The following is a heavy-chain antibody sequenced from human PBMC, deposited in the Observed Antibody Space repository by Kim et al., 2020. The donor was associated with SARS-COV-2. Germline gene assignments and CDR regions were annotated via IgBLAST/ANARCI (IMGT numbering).Heavy chain of an antibody. CDR1: GGSFSGYY. Sequence: SETLSLTCAVYGGSFSGYYWNWIRQPPGKGLEWIGEINHSGSTNYNPSLKSRVTISVNTSKNQFSLKMSSVTAADKAVFYCARGNLAYSYTYYYSVMEV. J-gene: IGHJ6*01. V-gene: IGHV4-34*01. CDR2: INHSGST. D-gene: IGHD5-18*01. CDR3: ARGNLAYSYTYYYSVMEV.